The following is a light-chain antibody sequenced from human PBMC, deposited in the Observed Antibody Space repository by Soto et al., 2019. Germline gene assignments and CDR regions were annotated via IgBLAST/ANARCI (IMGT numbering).Light chain of an antibody. J-gene: IGKJ2*01. CDR2: KFS. CDR3: QQSYSMPYT. CDR1: QSLVYSDGNTY. Sequence: DVVMTQSPLSLPVTLGQPASISCRSSQSLVYSDGNTYLNWLQQRPGQSPRRLIYKFSNRDSGVPDRFSGSGSGTDFTLTISSLQPEDYATYFCQQSYSMPYTFGPGTKLEIK. V-gene: IGKV2-30*01.